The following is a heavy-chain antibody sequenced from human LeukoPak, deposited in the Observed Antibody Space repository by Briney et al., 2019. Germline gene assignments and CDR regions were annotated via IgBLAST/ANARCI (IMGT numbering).Heavy chain of an antibody. J-gene: IGHJ4*02. CDR3: ARDGDDTSGYFSPFDY. CDR1: GFTFSSYS. CDR2: ISIMSSYI. V-gene: IGHV3-21*04. D-gene: IGHD3-22*01. Sequence: GGSLRLSCAASGFTFSSYSMNWVRQAPGKGLEWVSSISIMSSYIYYADSVKGRFTISRDNSKNTLYLQMNSLRAEDTAVYYCARDGDDTSGYFSPFDYWGQGTLVTVSS.